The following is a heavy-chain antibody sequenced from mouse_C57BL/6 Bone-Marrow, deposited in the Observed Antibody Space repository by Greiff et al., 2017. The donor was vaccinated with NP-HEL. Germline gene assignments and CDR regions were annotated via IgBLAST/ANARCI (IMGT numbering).Heavy chain of an antibody. J-gene: IGHJ1*03. Sequence: EVKLVESGGGLVQPGGSLKLSCAASGFTFSDYYMYWVRQTPEKRLEWVAYISNGGGSTYYPDTVKGRFTISSDNAKNTLYLQMIRLKSEDTAMYYCARHVDYGSSYDWYFDVWGTGTTVTVSS. CDR3: ARHVDYGSSYDWYFDV. D-gene: IGHD1-1*01. V-gene: IGHV5-12*01. CDR1: GFTFSDYY. CDR2: ISNGGGST.